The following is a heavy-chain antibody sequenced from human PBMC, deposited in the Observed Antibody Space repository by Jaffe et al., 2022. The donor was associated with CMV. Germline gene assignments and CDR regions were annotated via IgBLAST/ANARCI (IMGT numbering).Heavy chain of an antibody. Sequence: QVQLVQSGAEVKKPGASVKVSCKASGYTFTGYYMHWVRQAPGQGLEWMGWINPNSGGTNYAQKFQGRVTMTRDTSISTAYMELSRLRSDDTAVYYCARERPPTGDRPPKLNLNWFDPWGQGTLVTVSS. CDR2: INPNSGGT. CDR3: ARERPPTGDRPPKLNLNWFDP. D-gene: IGHD7-27*01. V-gene: IGHV1-2*02. CDR1: GYTFTGYY. J-gene: IGHJ5*02.